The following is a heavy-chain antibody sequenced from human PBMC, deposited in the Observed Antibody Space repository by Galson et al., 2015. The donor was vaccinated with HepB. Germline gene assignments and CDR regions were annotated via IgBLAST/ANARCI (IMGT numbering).Heavy chain of an antibody. CDR3: AKVGDYDSWSGYYIFDY. J-gene: IGHJ4*02. D-gene: IGHD3-3*01. CDR2: ISDSGGST. Sequence: SLRLSCAASGFTFSSYGMSWDRQAPGKGLEWVSAISDSGGSTYYPNSVKGRFTISRDTSKNTLYLQMNSLRAEDTAVYYCAKVGDYDSWSGYYIFDYWGQGTQVTVSS. CDR1: GFTFSSYG. V-gene: IGHV3-23*01.